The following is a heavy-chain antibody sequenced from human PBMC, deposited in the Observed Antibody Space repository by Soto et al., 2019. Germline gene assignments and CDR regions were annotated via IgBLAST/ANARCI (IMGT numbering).Heavy chain of an antibody. CDR3: ARVGEYTKGFDP. CDR2: IYYSGST. V-gene: IGHV4-30-4*01. J-gene: IGHJ5*02. D-gene: IGHD4-17*01. CDR1: GGSISSGDYY. Sequence: SETLSLTCTVSGGSISSGDYYWSWIRQPPGNGLEWIGYIYYSGSTYYNPSLKSRVTISVDTAKNQFALKLSSVTAADTAVYFCARVGEYTKGFDPWGRGTLVTVSS.